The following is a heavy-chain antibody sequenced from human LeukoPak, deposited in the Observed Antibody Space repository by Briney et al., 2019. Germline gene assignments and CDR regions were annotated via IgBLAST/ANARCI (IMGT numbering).Heavy chain of an antibody. J-gene: IGHJ5*02. CDR2: ISGSGVST. V-gene: IGHV3-23*01. D-gene: IGHD1-26*01. CDR3: AKDLGDYSGTYYNSFDP. Sequence: GGSLRLSCAASGFTFSSYAMTWVREAPGKGLGWVSAISGSGVSTYYADSVKGRFTISRDNSRNTLCLQMNTLRAEDTAVYYCAKDLGDYSGTYYNSFDPWGQGTLVTVSS. CDR1: GFTFSSYA.